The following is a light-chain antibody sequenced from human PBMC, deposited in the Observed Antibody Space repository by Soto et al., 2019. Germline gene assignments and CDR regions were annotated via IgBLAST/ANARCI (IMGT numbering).Light chain of an antibody. J-gene: IGLJ3*02. V-gene: IGLV1-47*01. CDR1: SSNIGTNY. CDR3: AAWDDSLNAWV. CDR2: KNN. Sequence: QAVVTQPPSASGTPGQRVTISCSGSSSNIGTNYVYWYQQLPGTAPKLLMYKNNQRPSGVPDRFSGSKSGTSVSLAVSGLQSEDEADYYCAAWDDSLNAWVFGGGTKVTVL.